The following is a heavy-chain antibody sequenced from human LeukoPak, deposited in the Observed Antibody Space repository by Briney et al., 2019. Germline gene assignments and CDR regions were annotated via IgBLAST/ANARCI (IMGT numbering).Heavy chain of an antibody. D-gene: IGHD6-19*01. Sequence: GGSLRLSCAASGFTLSSYAMHWVRQAPGKGLEWVAVISYDGSNKYYADSVKGRFTISRDNSKNTLYLQMNSPRAEDTAVYYCAKVSRGIAVAGTIDYWGQGTLVTVSS. CDR2: ISYDGSNK. CDR3: AKVSRGIAVAGTIDY. J-gene: IGHJ4*02. V-gene: IGHV3-30-3*01. CDR1: GFTLSSYA.